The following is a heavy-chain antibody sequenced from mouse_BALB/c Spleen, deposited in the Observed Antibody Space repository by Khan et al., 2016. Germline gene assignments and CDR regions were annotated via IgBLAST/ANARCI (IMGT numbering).Heavy chain of an antibody. CDR1: GYSITSDYA. Sequence: QLQESGPGLVKPSQSLSLTCTVTGYSITSDYAWNWIRQFPGNKLEWMGYISYSGSTSYNPSLKSRISITRDTSKNQFFLQLNSVTTEDTATXYCARRGSNYFDYWGQGTTLTVSS. D-gene: IGHD1-1*01. J-gene: IGHJ2*01. CDR2: ISYSGST. CDR3: ARRGSNYFDY. V-gene: IGHV3-2*02.